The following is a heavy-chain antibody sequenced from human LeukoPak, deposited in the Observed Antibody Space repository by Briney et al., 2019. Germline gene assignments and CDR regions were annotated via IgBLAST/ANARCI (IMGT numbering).Heavy chain of an antibody. Sequence: GGSLRLSCVASGFTFDTYWMHWVRQAPGKGLEWVSGISWNSGSIGYADSVKGRFTISRDNAKNSLYLQMNSLRAEDTALYYCAKDYYDSSGRLFDYWGQGTLVTVSS. CDR3: AKDYYDSSGRLFDY. V-gene: IGHV3-9*01. CDR2: ISWNSGSI. D-gene: IGHD3-22*01. CDR1: GFTFDTYW. J-gene: IGHJ4*02.